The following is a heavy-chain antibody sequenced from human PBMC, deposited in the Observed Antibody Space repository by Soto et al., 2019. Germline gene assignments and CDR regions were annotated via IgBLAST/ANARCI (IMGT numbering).Heavy chain of an antibody. CDR1: GYTFTSYA. CDR3: ARDYEPNAAFDI. V-gene: IGHV1-3*01. Sequence: ASVKVSCKASGYTFTSYAMHWVRQAPGQRLEWMGWINAGNGNTKYSRKFQGRVTITRDTSASTAYMELSSLRSEDTAVYYCARDYEPNAAFDIWGQGTMVTVSS. J-gene: IGHJ3*02. CDR2: INAGNGNT. D-gene: IGHD3-22*01.